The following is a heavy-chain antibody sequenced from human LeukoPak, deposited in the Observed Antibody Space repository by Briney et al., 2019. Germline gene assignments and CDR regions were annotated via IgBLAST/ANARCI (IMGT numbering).Heavy chain of an antibody. V-gene: IGHV1-69*04. Sequence: ASVKVSCKASGGTFSSYAISWVRQAPGQGLEWMGRIIPILGIANYAQKFQGRVTITADKSTSTAYMELSSLRSGDAAVYYCARWGSGTTLGSDYWGQGTLVTVSS. CDR2: IIPILGIA. D-gene: IGHD3-10*01. J-gene: IGHJ4*02. CDR1: GGTFSSYA. CDR3: ARWGSGTTLGSDY.